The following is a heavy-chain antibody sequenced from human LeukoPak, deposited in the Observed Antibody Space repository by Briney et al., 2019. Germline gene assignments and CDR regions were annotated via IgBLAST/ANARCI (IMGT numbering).Heavy chain of an antibody. CDR1: GGSISSANW. V-gene: IGHV4-4*02. CDR3: ATDYGDQSVVSFDI. D-gene: IGHD4-17*01. J-gene: IGHJ3*02. Sequence: SGTLSLTCTVSGGSISSANWGSWVPPSPGKGLGGIGQIYQGGGTTTFNPSLRSRATISIDKSKNQFSLSLTSVTAAGTAVYYCATDYGDQSVVSFDIWGPGTIVTVSA. CDR2: IYQGGGTT.